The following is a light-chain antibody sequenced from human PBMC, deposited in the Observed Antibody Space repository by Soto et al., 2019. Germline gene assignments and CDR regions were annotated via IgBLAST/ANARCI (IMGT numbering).Light chain of an antibody. CDR1: QSLVYCDGNTY. CDR3: MQGTHWPWT. CDR2: KIS. Sequence: DVVMTQSPLSLPVTLGQPASISCRSTQSLVYCDGNTYLNWFHQRPGQSPRRLIYKISKRDSGVPDRFSGSGSGADFTLKISRVEAEDVGFYYCMQGTHWPWTFGQGTKLEIK. V-gene: IGKV2-30*01. J-gene: IGKJ1*01.